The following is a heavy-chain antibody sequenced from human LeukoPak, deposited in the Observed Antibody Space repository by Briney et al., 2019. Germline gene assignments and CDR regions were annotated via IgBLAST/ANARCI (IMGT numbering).Heavy chain of an antibody. CDR2: IYSSGNT. D-gene: IGHD3-22*01. J-gene: IGHJ4*02. Sequence: SETLSLTCTVSGDSMSGYYWTWIRQPAGKGLEWIGRIYSSGNTHYNPSLKSRVTMSVDTSKNQFSLRLNSVTAADTAVYYCARLLNYYDSNDYPFDYWGQGTLVTVSS. CDR3: ARLLNYYDSNDYPFDY. V-gene: IGHV4-4*07. CDR1: GDSMSGYY.